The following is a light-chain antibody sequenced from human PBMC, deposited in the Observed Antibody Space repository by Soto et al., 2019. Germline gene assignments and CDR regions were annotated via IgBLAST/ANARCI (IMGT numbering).Light chain of an antibody. CDR2: DAS. Sequence: DIQMIQSPSSLSASVGDRVTITCQASQDITIYLNWFQQKPGKAPNLLIYDASELQTGVPSRFSGSGSGTDFTFTITSLQPEDIATYFCQQYDDFPTFGGGTKVEIK. CDR1: QDITIY. CDR3: QQYDDFPT. J-gene: IGKJ4*01. V-gene: IGKV1-33*01.